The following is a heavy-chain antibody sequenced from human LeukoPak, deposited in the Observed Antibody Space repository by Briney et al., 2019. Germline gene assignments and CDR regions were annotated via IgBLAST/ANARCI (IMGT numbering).Heavy chain of an antibody. CDR1: GFTFSFYA. V-gene: IGHV3-23*01. CDR2: ITGSGAST. CDR3: AKDLCADGCSQFDY. J-gene: IGHJ4*02. D-gene: IGHD2-21*02. Sequence: PGGSLRLSCAASGFTFSFYAMSWVRQAPGKGLEWVSSITGSGASTYYADSVKGRFTISRDNSKNTLSVQLNSLRAEDTAVYYCAKDLCADGCSQFDYWGQGTLVTVSS.